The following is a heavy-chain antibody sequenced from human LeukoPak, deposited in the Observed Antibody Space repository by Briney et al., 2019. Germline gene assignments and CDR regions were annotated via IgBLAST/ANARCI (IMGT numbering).Heavy chain of an antibody. CDR1: GGSISSGGYY. J-gene: IGHJ4*02. CDR2: IYYSGST. D-gene: IGHD2-2*01. CDR3: ARELVVVPAAVDY. Sequence: PSETLSLTCTVSGGSISSGGYYWSWIRQHPGKGLEWIGYIYYSGSTYYNPSLKSRVTISVDTSKNQFSLKLSSVTAADTAVYYCARELVVVPAAVDYWGQGTLVTVSS. V-gene: IGHV4-31*03.